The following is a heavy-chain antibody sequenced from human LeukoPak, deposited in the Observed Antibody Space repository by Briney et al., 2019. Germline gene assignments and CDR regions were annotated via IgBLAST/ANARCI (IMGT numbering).Heavy chain of an antibody. CDR1: GGSISSSSYY. CDR2: IYYSGST. D-gene: IGHD1-1*01. Sequence: SETLSLTCTVSGGSISSSSYYWGWIRQPPGKGLEWIGSIYYSGSTYYNPSLKSRVTISVDTSKNQFSLKLSSVTAADTAVYYCARGGYPNYYFDYWGQGTLVTVSS. V-gene: IGHV4-39*07. J-gene: IGHJ4*02. CDR3: ARGGYPNYYFDY.